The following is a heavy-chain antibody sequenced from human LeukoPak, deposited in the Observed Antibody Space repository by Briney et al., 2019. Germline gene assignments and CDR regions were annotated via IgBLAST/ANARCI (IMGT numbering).Heavy chain of an antibody. CDR2: IYYSGST. D-gene: IGHD3-16*02. Sequence: SETLSLTCTVSGGSISSSSYYWGWIRQPPGKGLEWIGSIYYSGSTYYNPSLKSRVTISVDTSKNQFSLKLSSVTAADTAVYYCARIRLGELSFDYWGQGTLVTVSS. CDR1: GGSISSSSYY. J-gene: IGHJ4*02. V-gene: IGHV4-39*07. CDR3: ARIRLGELSFDY.